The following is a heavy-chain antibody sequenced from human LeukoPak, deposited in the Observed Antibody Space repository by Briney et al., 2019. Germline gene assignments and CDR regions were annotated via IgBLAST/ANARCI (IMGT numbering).Heavy chain of an antibody. Sequence: PSETLSLTCTVSGGSISSYYWSWIRQPPGKGLEWIGYIYYSGSTNYNPSLKSRVTISVDTSKNQFSLKLSSVTAADTAVNYCASGYSSSWYDYWGQGTLVTVSS. V-gene: IGHV4-59*01. CDR3: ASGYSSSWYDY. CDR1: GGSISSYY. J-gene: IGHJ4*02. CDR2: IYYSGST. D-gene: IGHD6-13*01.